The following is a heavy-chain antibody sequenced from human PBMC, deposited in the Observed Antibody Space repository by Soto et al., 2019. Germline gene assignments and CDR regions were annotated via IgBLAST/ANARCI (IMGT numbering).Heavy chain of an antibody. V-gene: IGHV3-30*03. CDR2: ISYDGINK. J-gene: IGHJ2*01. CDR3: ARSPQPTRGIYWYFDH. D-gene: IGHD1-26*01. CDR1: GFTFNTYG. Sequence: QVQLVESGGGVVQPGRSLGLSCAASGFTFNTYGMHWVRQAPGKGLEWVAAISYDGINKYYVDSVKGRFTISRDNSKNTLYVQMNNLRPEDTALYFCARSPQPTRGIYWYFDHWGRGILVTVSS.